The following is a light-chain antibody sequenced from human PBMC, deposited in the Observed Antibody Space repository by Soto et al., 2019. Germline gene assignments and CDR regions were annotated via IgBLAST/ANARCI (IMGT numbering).Light chain of an antibody. J-gene: IGKJ1*01. V-gene: IGKV1-39*01. CDR2: AAS. Sequence: DIQMTQSPSSLSVSVGDRVTITCRASQSISNYLNWYQQKPGKAPKLLIYAASTLQSGVPSRFSGSGSGTDFTLTVSSLQPEDFATYYYQQSYSTPRTFGQGTKVEIK. CDR3: QQSYSTPRT. CDR1: QSISNY.